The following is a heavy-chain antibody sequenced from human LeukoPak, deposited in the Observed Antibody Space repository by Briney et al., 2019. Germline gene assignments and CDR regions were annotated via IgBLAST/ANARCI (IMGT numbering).Heavy chain of an antibody. Sequence: GGSLRLSCAASGFTFSSHRMSWVRQAPGKGLEWVANIKKDGSEKYYVDAVKGRFTISRDNAKTSLYLQMNSLRAEDTAVYYCARDLSGIAGYTYGRGIDYWGQGTLVTVSS. V-gene: IGHV3-7*01. J-gene: IGHJ4*02. CDR1: GFTFSSHR. CDR2: IKKDGSEK. D-gene: IGHD5-18*01. CDR3: ARDLSGIAGYTYGRGIDY.